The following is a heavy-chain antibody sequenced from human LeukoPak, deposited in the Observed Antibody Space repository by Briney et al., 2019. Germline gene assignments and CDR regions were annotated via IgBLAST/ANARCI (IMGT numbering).Heavy chain of an antibody. CDR1: GFTFNNYS. V-gene: IGHV3-21*01. CDR2: ISSSNSYI. D-gene: IGHD6-13*01. CDR3: ARAFIAAAHYYYYYYLDV. Sequence: GGSLRLSCAASGFTFNNYSMNWVRQAPGEGLEWVSSISSSNSYIYYADSMKGRFTISRDNAKNSLYLQLNSLRAEDTAVYYCARAFIAAAHYYYYYYLDVWGKGTTVTVSS. J-gene: IGHJ6*03.